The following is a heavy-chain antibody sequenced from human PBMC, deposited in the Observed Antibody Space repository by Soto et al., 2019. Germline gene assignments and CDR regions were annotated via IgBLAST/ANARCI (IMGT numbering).Heavy chain of an antibody. D-gene: IGHD6-25*01. V-gene: IGHV3-7*01. CDR1: VFTCKTYW. J-gene: IGHJ4*02. CDR3: ARFTRRGSGDY. CDR2: IKEDGIEK. Sequence: GGSLRLSCAASVFTCKTYWMSWVRQAPGKGLQWVANIKEDGIEKYYVDSVKGRFTISRDNAKNLLYLQMNSLGAGDTAMYYCARFTRRGSGDYWGQGTLVTVSS.